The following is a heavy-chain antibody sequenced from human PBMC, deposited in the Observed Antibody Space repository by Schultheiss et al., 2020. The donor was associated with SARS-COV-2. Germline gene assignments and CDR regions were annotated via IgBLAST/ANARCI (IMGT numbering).Heavy chain of an antibody. Sequence: VKVSCKASGGTFSSYAISWVRQAPGQGLEWMGGIIPIFGTANYAQKFQGRVTITADKSTSTAYMELSSLRSEDTAVYYCARFNYDFWSGYSKGPYGMDVWGQGTTVTVSS. V-gene: IGHV1-69*06. CDR1: GGTFSSYA. J-gene: IGHJ6*02. D-gene: IGHD3-3*01. CDR2: IIPIFGTA. CDR3: ARFNYDFWSGYSKGPYGMDV.